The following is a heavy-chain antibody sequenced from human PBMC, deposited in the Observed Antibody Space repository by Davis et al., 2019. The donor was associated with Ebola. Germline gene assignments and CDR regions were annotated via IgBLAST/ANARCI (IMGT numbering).Heavy chain of an antibody. V-gene: IGHV4-39*01. CDR3: AVWFTTVTTESGY. CDR2: IDYRGSI. J-gene: IGHJ4*02. CDR1: GGSISSYGYY. D-gene: IGHD4-17*01. Sequence: SETLSLTCTVSGGSISSYGYYWGWTRKPPGKGLEWIGTIDYRGSIYYNPSLKSRVTMFADTSKNQLSLKLSSVTAADLAVYYCAVWFTTVTTESGYWGQGTLVTVSS.